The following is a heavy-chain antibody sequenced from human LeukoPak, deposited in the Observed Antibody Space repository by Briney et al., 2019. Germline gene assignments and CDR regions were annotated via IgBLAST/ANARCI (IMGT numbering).Heavy chain of an antibody. Sequence: GRSLRLSCAASGFTFSSYAMHWARQAPGKGLEWVAVISYDGSNKYYADSVKGRFTISRDNSKNTLYLQMNSLRAEDTAVYYCARASLPWEYYDSSGYSNWFDPWGQGTLVTVSS. V-gene: IGHV3-30*04. CDR1: GFTFSSYA. CDR2: ISYDGSNK. CDR3: ARASLPWEYYDSSGYSNWFDP. J-gene: IGHJ5*02. D-gene: IGHD3-22*01.